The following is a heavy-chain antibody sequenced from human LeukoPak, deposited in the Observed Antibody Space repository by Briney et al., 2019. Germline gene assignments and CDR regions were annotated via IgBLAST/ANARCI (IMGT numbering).Heavy chain of an antibody. J-gene: IGHJ1*01. D-gene: IGHD3-22*01. CDR3: ARGDYYDSSGYYYEGEYFQH. CDR2: ISSSGSTI. V-gene: IGHV3-11*01. CDR1: GFTFSDYY. Sequence: GGSLRLSCAASGFTFSDYYMSWIRQAPGKGLEWVSYISSSGSTIYYADSVKGRFTISRDNAKNSLYLQMNSLRAEDTAVYYCARGDYYDSSGYYYEGEYFQHWGQGTLVTVSS.